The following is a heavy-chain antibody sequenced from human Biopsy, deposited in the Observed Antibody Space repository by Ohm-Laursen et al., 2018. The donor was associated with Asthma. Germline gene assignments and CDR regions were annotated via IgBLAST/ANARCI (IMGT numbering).Heavy chain of an antibody. V-gene: IGHV1-46*01. CDR3: ARGQKSAGDRWFDP. CDR2: INPSGGST. J-gene: IGHJ5*02. D-gene: IGHD6-13*01. Sequence: GASVKVSCKASGYTFTSYYMHWVRQAPGQGLEWMGIINPSGGSTSYAQKFQGRVTMTRDTSISTAYMEVSRLRSDDTAVYYCARGQKSAGDRWFDPWGQGTLVTVSS. CDR1: GYTFTSYY.